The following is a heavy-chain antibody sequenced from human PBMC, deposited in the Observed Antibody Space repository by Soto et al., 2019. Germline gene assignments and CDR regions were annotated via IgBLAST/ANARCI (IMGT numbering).Heavy chain of an antibody. CDR2: ISGSGGST. V-gene: IGHV3-23*01. CDR1: GFTFSSYA. J-gene: IGHJ4*02. D-gene: IGHD3-10*01. Sequence: EVQLLESGGGLVQPGGSLRLSCAASGFTFSSYAMSWVRQAPGKGLEWVSAISGSGGSTYYADSVKGRFTISRDNSKNTLYLQMNSLRAEDKAVYYCAKDVIGSSIDTGYFDYWGQGTLVPVSS. CDR3: AKDVIGSSIDTGYFDY.